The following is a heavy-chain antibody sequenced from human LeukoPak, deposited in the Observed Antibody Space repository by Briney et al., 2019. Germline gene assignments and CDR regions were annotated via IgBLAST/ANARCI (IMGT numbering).Heavy chain of an antibody. V-gene: IGHV4-39*01. CDR1: GGSISSSSYY. D-gene: IGHD2-2*01. J-gene: IGHJ4*02. Sequence: ASETLSLTCTVSGGSISSSSYYWGWIRQPPGKGLEWIGSIYYSGSTYYNSSLKSRVTISVDTSKNQFSLKLSSVTAADTAVYYCASLGQLLWVEYFDYWGQGTLVTVSS. CDR3: ASLGQLLWVEYFDY. CDR2: IYYSGST.